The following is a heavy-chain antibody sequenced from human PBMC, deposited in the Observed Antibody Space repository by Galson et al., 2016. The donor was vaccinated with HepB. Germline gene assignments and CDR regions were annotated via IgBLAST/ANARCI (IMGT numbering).Heavy chain of an antibody. J-gene: IGHJ4*02. V-gene: IGHV4-39*01. CDR3: AGQLLEDRRYSNGWDDY. D-gene: IGHD6-19*01. Sequence: SETLSLTCSVSGGSISSSLYYWDWIRQPPGKGLEWVGSVYYTGTTYYNPSLDGRLTISVDTSKNHFSLSLRSVTAADTAVYYCAGQLLEDRRYSNGWDDYWGQGILVTVSS. CDR1: GGSISSSLYY. CDR2: VYYTGTT.